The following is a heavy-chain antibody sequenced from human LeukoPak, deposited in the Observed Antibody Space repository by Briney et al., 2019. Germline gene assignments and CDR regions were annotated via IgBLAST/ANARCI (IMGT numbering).Heavy chain of an antibody. CDR2: ISYDGSNE. D-gene: IGHD1-26*01. J-gene: IGHJ6*03. CDR3: AKDRRLGDFPYYYYYMDV. Sequence: GGSLRLSCAASGFTFSSYGMHWVRQAPGKGLEWVAVISYDGSNEYYADSVKGRFTISRDTSKNKVYLQMNSLRAEDTAVYYCAKDRRLGDFPYYYYYMDVWGKGTTVTVSS. CDR1: GFTFSSYG. V-gene: IGHV3-30*18.